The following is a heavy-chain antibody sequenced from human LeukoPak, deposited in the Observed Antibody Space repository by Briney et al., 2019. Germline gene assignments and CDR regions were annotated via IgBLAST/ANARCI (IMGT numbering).Heavy chain of an antibody. CDR1: GYTFTSYY. J-gene: IGHJ4*02. Sequence: GASVKVSCKASGYTFTSYYMHWVRQAPGQGLEWMGIINPSGGSTSYAQKFQGRVTMTRDMSTSTVYMELRSLRSDDTAVYYCARDDEVSTGEWLVLVYWGQGTLVTVSS. CDR2: INPSGGST. V-gene: IGHV1-46*01. D-gene: IGHD6-19*01. CDR3: ARDDEVSTGEWLVLVY.